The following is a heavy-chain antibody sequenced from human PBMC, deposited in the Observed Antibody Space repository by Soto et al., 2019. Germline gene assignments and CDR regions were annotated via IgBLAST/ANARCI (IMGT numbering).Heavy chain of an antibody. CDR3: ASMIGDPVLSFDS. CDR2: IFYSGST. J-gene: IGHJ5*01. CDR1: GGSISSYY. V-gene: IGHV4-59*01. Sequence: QVQLQESGPGLVKPSETLSLTCTVSGGSISSYYWSWIRQPPGKGLEWIGFIFYSGSTSYNPSLKRRVTXSXDPXEYQFPLKLSAVTAADTAVYYCASMIGDPVLSFDSWGQGTLVAVSS. D-gene: IGHD3-10*02.